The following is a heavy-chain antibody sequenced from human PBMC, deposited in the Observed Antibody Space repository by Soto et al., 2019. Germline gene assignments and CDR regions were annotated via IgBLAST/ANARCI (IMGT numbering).Heavy chain of an antibody. D-gene: IGHD3-10*01. Sequence: QVHLVQSGAEVKKPGASVKVSCKGSGYGFTTYGITWVRQAPGQGLEWMAWISAPNGNTNYAQQLQGRVTVTRDTSTSTAYMELRSLISDDTAVYYCARGRYGEYWGQGALVTVSS. V-gene: IGHV1-18*01. CDR2: ISAPNGNT. J-gene: IGHJ4*02. CDR1: GYGFTTYG. CDR3: ARGRYGEY.